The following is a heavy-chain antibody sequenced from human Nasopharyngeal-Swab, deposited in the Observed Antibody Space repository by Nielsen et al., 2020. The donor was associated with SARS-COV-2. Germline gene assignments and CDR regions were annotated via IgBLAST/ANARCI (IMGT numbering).Heavy chain of an antibody. V-gene: IGHV1-46*02. Sequence: ASVKVSCKASGYTFNNYYIHWLRQPPPQGLEWMGMINPGSGGTTYAQKFQGRVTMTRDTSTSTVFMGLSSLRSEDTAVYYCARRGRCSGSSCDMDVWGQGTTVTVSS. CDR1: GYTFNNYY. CDR2: INPGSGGT. J-gene: IGHJ6*02. CDR3: ARRGRCSGSSCDMDV. D-gene: IGHD2-2*01.